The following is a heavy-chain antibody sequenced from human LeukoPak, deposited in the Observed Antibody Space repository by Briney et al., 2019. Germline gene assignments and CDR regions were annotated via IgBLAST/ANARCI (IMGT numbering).Heavy chain of an antibody. V-gene: IGHV1-2*02. CDR3: ARDQIAAPDHFDY. D-gene: IGHD6-6*01. CDR2: INPNNGDT. CDR1: GYTFTGYY. J-gene: IGHJ4*02. Sequence: GASVKVSRKSSGYTFTGYYMHWVRQAPGQGLEWMGWINPNNGDTKFAQNFQGRVTLTRDMSITTAYMEINRLRSDDTAVYYCARDQIAAPDHFDYWGQGTVVIVST.